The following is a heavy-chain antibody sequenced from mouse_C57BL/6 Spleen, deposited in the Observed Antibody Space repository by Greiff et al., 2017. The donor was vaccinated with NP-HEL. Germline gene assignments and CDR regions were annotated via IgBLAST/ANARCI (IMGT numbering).Heavy chain of an antibody. CDR3: ARGAFYYGSSSPSWYFDV. V-gene: IGHV5-17*01. CDR1: GFTFSDYG. J-gene: IGHJ1*03. CDR2: ISSGSSTI. D-gene: IGHD1-1*01. Sequence: EVQLVESGGGLVKPGGSLKLSCAASGFTFSDYGMHWVRQAPEKGLEWVAYISSGSSTIYYADTVKGRFTISRDNAKNTLFLQMTSLRSEDTAMYYCARGAFYYGSSSPSWYFDVWGTGTTVTVSS.